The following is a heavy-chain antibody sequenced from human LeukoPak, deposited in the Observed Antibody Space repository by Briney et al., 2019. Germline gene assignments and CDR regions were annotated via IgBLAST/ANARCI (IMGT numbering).Heavy chain of an antibody. CDR3: ARASGYSGYDRPFDY. CDR1: GGSISSGSYY. D-gene: IGHD5-12*01. Sequence: SETLSLTCTVSGGSISSGSYYWSWIRQPAGKGLEWIGRIYTSGSTNYNPSLKSRVTISVDTSKNQFSLKLSSVTAADTAVYYCARASGYSGYDRPFDYWGQGTLVTVSS. CDR2: IYTSGST. V-gene: IGHV4-61*02. J-gene: IGHJ4*02.